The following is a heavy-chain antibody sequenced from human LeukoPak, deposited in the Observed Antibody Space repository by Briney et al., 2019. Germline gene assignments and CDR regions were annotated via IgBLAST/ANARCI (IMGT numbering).Heavy chain of an antibody. Sequence: PGGSLKLSCAASGFTFSDYPMYWVRQAPGKGLEWVAVISYDASNDFYRDSVRGRFTISRDNARNTVYLQMDTLKPEDTAVYYCARSPGFPFGYMDVWGKGTMVIVSS. V-gene: IGHV3-30*04. CDR1: GFTFSDYP. J-gene: IGHJ6*03. CDR3: ARSPGFPFGYMDV. D-gene: IGHD1-14*01. CDR2: ISYDASND.